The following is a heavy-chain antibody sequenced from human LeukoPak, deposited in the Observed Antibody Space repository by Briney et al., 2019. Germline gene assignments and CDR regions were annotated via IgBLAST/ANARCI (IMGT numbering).Heavy chain of an antibody. CDR2: ISGSGGST. CDR3: AKGSKDFGY. Sequence: GGFLRLSCAASGFTFSSYAMSWVRQAPGKGLEWVSAISGSGGSTYYADSVKGRFTISRDTSKSTLYLQMNSLRAEDTAVYYCAKGSKDFGYWGQGTLVTVSS. CDR1: GFTFSSYA. D-gene: IGHD3-10*01. V-gene: IGHV3-23*01. J-gene: IGHJ4*02.